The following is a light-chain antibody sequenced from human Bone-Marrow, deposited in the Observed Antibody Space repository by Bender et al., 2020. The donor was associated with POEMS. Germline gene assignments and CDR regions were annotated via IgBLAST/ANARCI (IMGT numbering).Light chain of an antibody. CDR3: QSYDSNTLV. Sequence: NFVLTQPHSVSESPGKTVTISCTRSSGNIASTYVQWYQQRPDSAPTTVIFEDSQRPSGVSDRFSGSIDTSSNSASLAISAPRTEDEADYYCQSYDSNTLVFGGGTKLTVL. CDR2: EDS. CDR1: SGNIASTY. J-gene: IGLJ2*01. V-gene: IGLV6-57*03.